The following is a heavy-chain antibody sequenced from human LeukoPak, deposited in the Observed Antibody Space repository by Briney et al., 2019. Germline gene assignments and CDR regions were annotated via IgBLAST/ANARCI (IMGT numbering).Heavy chain of an antibody. CDR2: IRSKANSYAT. CDR1: GFTFSGSA. CDR3: TTKYLYYMDV. D-gene: IGHD2-2*01. Sequence: SGGSLRLSCAASGFTFSGSAMHWVRQASGKGLKWVGRIRSKANSYATAYAASVKGRFTISRDDSKNTAYLQMNSLKTEDTAVYYCTTKYLYYMDVWGKGTTVTISS. J-gene: IGHJ6*03. V-gene: IGHV3-73*01.